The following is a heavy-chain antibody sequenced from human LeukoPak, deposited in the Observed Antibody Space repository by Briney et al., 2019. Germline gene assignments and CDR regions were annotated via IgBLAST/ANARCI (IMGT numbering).Heavy chain of an antibody. J-gene: IGHJ4*02. CDR1: GYTFTGYY. CDR3: ARVCVGATQPDFDY. Sequence: ASVKVSCKASGYTFTGYYMRWVRQAPGQGLEGMGWINPNSGGTNYAQKFQGRVTMTRDTSISTAYMELSRLRSDDTAVYYCARVCVGATQPDFDYWGQGTLVTVSS. V-gene: IGHV1-2*02. D-gene: IGHD1-26*01. CDR2: INPNSGGT.